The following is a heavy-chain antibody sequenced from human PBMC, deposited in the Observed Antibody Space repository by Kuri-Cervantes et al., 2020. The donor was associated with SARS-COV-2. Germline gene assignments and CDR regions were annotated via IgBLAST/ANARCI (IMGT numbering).Heavy chain of an antibody. CDR3: ARSGPGAISREDGAFDI. CDR1: GDIFDYRF. V-gene: IGHV1-45*02. J-gene: IGHJ3*02. Sequence: VPVSYLAPGDIFDYRFLHWVRQAPGQALEWMGWITTFNGNTNNAQRFQDRVTITRDRSMSTAYMELSSLRSEDTAMYYCARSGPGAISREDGAFDIWGQGTMVTVSS. D-gene: IGHD5-24*01. CDR2: ITTFNGNT.